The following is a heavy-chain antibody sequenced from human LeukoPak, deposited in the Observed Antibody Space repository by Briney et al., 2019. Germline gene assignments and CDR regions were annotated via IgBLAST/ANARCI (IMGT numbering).Heavy chain of an antibody. D-gene: IGHD3-22*01. Sequence: GGSLRLSCVASGFTFTSDAMNWVRQAPGKGLEWVSSISSSSSYIYYADSVKGRFTISRDNAKNSLYLQMNSLRAEDTAVYYCAREFSDSNDYWGQGTLVTVSS. CDR1: GFTFTSDA. CDR2: ISSSSSYI. CDR3: AREFSDSNDY. J-gene: IGHJ4*02. V-gene: IGHV3-21*01.